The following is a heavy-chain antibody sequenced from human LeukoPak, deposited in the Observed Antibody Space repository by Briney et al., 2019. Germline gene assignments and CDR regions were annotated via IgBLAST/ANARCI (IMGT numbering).Heavy chain of an antibody. Sequence: GGSLRLSCAASGFTFSSYEMNWVRQAPGKGLEWVSYISSSGSTIYYADSVKGRFTISRDNAKNSLYLQMSSLRAEDTAVYYCARCVVVRSFDIWGQGTMVTVSS. D-gene: IGHD2-15*01. CDR3: ARCVVVRSFDI. CDR2: ISSSGSTI. CDR1: GFTFSSYE. J-gene: IGHJ3*02. V-gene: IGHV3-48*03.